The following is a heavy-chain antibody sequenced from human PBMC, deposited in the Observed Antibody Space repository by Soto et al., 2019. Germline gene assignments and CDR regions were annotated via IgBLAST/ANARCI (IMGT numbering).Heavy chain of an antibody. D-gene: IGHD6-13*01. Sequence: ASVKVSCKASGYTFTSYAMHWVRQAPGQRLEWMGWINAGNGNTKYSQKFRGRVTITRDTSASTAYMELSSLRSEDTAVYYCARDQYSSSWYGWFDPWGQGTLVTVSS. CDR2: INAGNGNT. CDR1: GYTFTSYA. V-gene: IGHV1-3*01. J-gene: IGHJ5*02. CDR3: ARDQYSSSWYGWFDP.